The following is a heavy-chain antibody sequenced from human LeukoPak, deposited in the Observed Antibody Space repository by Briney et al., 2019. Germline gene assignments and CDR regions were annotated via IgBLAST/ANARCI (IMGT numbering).Heavy chain of an antibody. CDR2: IYPGDSDT. J-gene: IGHJ6*03. CDR3: ARHVFYGSGSYDTSHYRMDV. Sequence: GESLKISCEGSGYTFSNYWVGWVRQMPGIGLEGMGIIYPGDSDTRYSPSFCGQVTISADKSISTAYLQWSSLKASDTAVYYCARHVFYGSGSYDTSHYRMDVWGKGTTVTVSS. CDR1: GYTFSNYW. V-gene: IGHV5-51*01. D-gene: IGHD3-10*01.